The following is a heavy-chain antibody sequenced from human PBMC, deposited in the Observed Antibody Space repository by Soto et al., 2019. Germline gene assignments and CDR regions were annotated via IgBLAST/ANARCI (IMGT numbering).Heavy chain of an antibody. CDR1: GYTFTGYY. D-gene: IGHD6-25*01. CDR2: INPNSGST. Sequence: ASVKVSCKASGYTFTGYYMHWVRQAPGQGLEWMGWINPNSGSTNYAQKFQGWVTMTRDTSISTAYMELSRLRSDDTAVYYCAREKYSSAPAWSYYYYGMDVWGQGTTVTVSS. J-gene: IGHJ6*02. CDR3: AREKYSSAPAWSYYYYGMDV. V-gene: IGHV1-2*04.